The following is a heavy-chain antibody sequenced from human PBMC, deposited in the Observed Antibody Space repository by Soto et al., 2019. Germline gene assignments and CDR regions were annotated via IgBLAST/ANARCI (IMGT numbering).Heavy chain of an antibody. CDR1: GGSISSYY. V-gene: IGHV4-59*01. J-gene: IGHJ4*02. D-gene: IGHD4-17*01. CDR2: IYYGGST. CDR3: ARSYGDYAECFDY. Sequence: SETLSLTCTVSGGSISSYYWSWIRQPPGKGLEWIGYIYYGGSTNYNPSLKSRVTISVDTSKIQFSLKLSSVTAADTAVYYCARSYGDYAECFDYWGQGTLVTVSS.